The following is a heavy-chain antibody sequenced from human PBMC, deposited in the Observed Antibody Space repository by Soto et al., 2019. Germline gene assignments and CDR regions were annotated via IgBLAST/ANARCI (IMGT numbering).Heavy chain of an antibody. CDR1: GFTVSSEY. CDR2: IQSGGPT. J-gene: IGHJ6*04. Sequence: EVQLVESGEGVVQPGGSLRLSCGASGFTVSSEYMSWVRQAPVKGLERVSLIQSGGPTYYADSVRGRFTISRDTSENTVHLQMDSLTAEDTAVYYCARDDVLCDSGRCYGVPLDVWGTGTTVTVSS. CDR3: ARDDVLCDSGRCYGVPLDV. D-gene: IGHD2-15*01. V-gene: IGHV3-66*01.